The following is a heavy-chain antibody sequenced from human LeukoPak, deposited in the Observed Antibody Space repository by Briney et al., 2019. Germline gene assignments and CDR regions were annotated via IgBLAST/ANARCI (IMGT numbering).Heavy chain of an antibody. CDR3: AKGGPTYYYDSSGYYMGVYFDY. D-gene: IGHD3-22*01. J-gene: IGHJ4*02. CDR1: GFTFSSYA. V-gene: IGHV3-23*01. Sequence: GSLRLSCAASGFTFSSYAMSWVRQAPGKGLEWVSAISGTGGSTYYADSVKGRFTISRDNSKNTLYLQMNSLRAEDTAVYYCAKGGPTYYYDSSGYYMGVYFDYWGQGTLVTVSS. CDR2: ISGTGGST.